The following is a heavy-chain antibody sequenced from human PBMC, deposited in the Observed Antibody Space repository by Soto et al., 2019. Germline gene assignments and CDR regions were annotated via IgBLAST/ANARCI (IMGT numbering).Heavy chain of an antibody. V-gene: IGHV4-34*01. CDR2: INDSGNI. Sequence: QVQLQQWGAGLLKPSETLSLTCAVYGGSFSGYQWSWIRHTPGKGLEWIGEINDSGNINYNPSLKSRVTIFLDTPKKQISLKLSSVTAADTAVYYCARGLILWFGELSRRGGYYYDMDVWGKGTTVIVSS. CDR3: ARGLILWFGELSRRGGYYYDMDV. CDR1: GGSFSGYQ. J-gene: IGHJ6*03. D-gene: IGHD3-10*01.